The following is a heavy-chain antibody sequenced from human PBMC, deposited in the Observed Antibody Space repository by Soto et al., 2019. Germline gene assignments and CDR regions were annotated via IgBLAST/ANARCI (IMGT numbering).Heavy chain of an antibody. CDR3: AKWDVVVPAAPRYYYYGMDV. CDR2: ISGSGGST. D-gene: IGHD2-2*01. Sequence: EVQLLESGGGLVQPGGSLRLSCAASGFTFSSYAMSWVRQAPGKGLEWVSAISGSGGSTYYADSVKGRVTISRDNSKNTLYLQMNSLRAEDTAVYYCAKWDVVVPAAPRYYYYGMDVWGQGTTVTVSS. CDR1: GFTFSSYA. V-gene: IGHV3-23*01. J-gene: IGHJ6*02.